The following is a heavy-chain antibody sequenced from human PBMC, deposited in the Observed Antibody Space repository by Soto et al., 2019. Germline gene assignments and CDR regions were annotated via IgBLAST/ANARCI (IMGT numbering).Heavy chain of an antibody. CDR1: GYTFSSYG. D-gene: IGHD1-1*01. CDR2: ISVHNGYT. Sequence: QVQLAQSGAEVKKPGASVTVSCKASGYTFSSYGISWVRQAPGQGLEWVGWISVHNGYTKYATELQGRVTMTTDTSTSTAYMETRSLRSDDSAVYYCARLEHNFGPHDYWGQGTLVTVTS. J-gene: IGHJ4*02. V-gene: IGHV1-18*01. CDR3: ARLEHNFGPHDY.